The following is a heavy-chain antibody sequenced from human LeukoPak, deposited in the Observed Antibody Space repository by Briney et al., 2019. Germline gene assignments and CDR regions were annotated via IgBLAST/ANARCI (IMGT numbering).Heavy chain of an antibody. D-gene: IGHD3/OR15-3a*01. CDR2: VYYSGTA. Sequence: SQTQSLVYPVAARSVSSRTYYSAWLRQPPWKGLEWFGTVYYSGTANYIPSLKSRVSISVDTSKNQFSLELSSVTAADTAVYFCARDVGTLRDFWAGYFSNWFDPWGQGTLVSVSS. J-gene: IGHJ5*02. V-gene: IGHV4-39*02. CDR3: ARDVGTLRDFWAGYFSNWFDP. CDR1: ARSVSSRTYY.